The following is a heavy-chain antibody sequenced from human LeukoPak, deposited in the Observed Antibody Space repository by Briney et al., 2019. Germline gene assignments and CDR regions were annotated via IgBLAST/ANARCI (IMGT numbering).Heavy chain of an antibody. D-gene: IGHD2-15*01. V-gene: IGHV1-2*02. CDR1: GYTFTGYY. Sequence: GASVKVSCKASGYTFTGYYMHWVQQAPGQGLEWMGWINPNSGGTSFAQKFQGRVTMTRDTSISTAYMELSRLRSDDTAVYYCARVGFCSGGLCPYYFDYWGQGTLVTVSS. CDR3: ARVGFCSGGLCPYYFDY. J-gene: IGHJ4*02. CDR2: INPNSGGT.